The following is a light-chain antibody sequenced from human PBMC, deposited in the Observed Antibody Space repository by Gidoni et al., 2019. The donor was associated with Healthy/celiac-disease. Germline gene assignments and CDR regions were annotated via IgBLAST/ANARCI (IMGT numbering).Light chain of an antibody. CDR2: GAS. V-gene: IGKV3-20*01. Sequence: EIVLPQSPGTLSLSPGERATLSCRASQSVSSSYLAWYQQKPGQAPRRLIYGASSRATGIPDRFSGSGSGTDFTLTISRLEPEDFAVYYCQQYGSSLALTFGGGTKVEIK. CDR1: QSVSSSY. J-gene: IGKJ4*01. CDR3: QQYGSSLALT.